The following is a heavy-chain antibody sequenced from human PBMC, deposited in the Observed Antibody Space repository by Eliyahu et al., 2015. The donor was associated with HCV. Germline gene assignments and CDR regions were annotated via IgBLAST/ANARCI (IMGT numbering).Heavy chain of an antibody. CDR2: IYYSGKN. J-gene: IGHJ4*02. V-gene: IGHV4-39*01. Sequence: QLQLQESGPGLVKPSETLSLTCTVSGGSISSSNYYWGWIRQPPGKGLEWIGSIYYSGKNYYNPSLRSRVTIYVDTSKSQFSLKLSSVTAADTAVYYCARLPSKSQQTDLYWAQGTLVTVSS. CDR3: ARLPSKSQQTDLY. CDR1: GGSISSSNYY.